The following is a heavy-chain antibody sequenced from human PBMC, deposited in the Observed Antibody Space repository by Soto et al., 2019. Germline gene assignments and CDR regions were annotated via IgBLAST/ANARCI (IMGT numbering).Heavy chain of an antibody. D-gene: IGHD2-21*01. Sequence: EVQLVESGGGLVQPGESLRLSCAASGLTFRSYWMHWVRQAPGKGLVWVSRINTDGSVAMYVDSVKGRFTISRDNAKKSLYLHINSLGAEDPAVYYCGRDIQLWPLDPGGQGPLVPVSS. CDR3: GRDIQLWPLDP. J-gene: IGHJ5*02. CDR2: INTDGSVA. CDR1: GLTFRSYW. V-gene: IGHV3-74*03.